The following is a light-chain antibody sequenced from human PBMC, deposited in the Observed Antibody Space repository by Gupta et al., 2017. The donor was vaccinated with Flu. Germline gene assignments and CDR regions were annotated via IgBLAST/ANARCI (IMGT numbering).Light chain of an antibody. CDR2: EVS. V-gene: IGLV2-14*01. Sequence: QSALTQPASVSGSPGQSITISCTGTSSDVGGYNYVSWYQQHPGKAPKLMMYEVSNRPSGVSNRFSGSKSGITASLTISGLQAEDEAYYYCSSYTTSSTLGLFGGGTKLTVL. J-gene: IGLJ2*01. CDR1: SSDVGGYNY. CDR3: SSYTTSSTLGL.